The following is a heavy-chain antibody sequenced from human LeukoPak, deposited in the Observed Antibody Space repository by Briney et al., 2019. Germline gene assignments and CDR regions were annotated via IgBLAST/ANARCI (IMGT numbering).Heavy chain of an antibody. J-gene: IGHJ3*02. D-gene: IGHD6-6*01. CDR3: ARDRSKYSSSSAFDI. CDR2: IRYDGGNK. CDR1: GFTFSSYG. Sequence: GGSLRLSCAASGFTFSSYGMHWVRQAPGKGLEWVAFIRYDGGNKYYADSVKGRFTISRDNAKNSLYLQMNSLRAEDTAVYYCARDRSKYSSSSAFDIWGQGTMVTVSS. V-gene: IGHV3-30*02.